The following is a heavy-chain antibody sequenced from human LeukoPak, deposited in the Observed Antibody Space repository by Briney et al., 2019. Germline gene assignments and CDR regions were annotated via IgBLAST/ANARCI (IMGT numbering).Heavy chain of an antibody. D-gene: IGHD2-21*02. J-gene: IGHJ3*01. V-gene: IGHV4-31*03. CDR3: ARDFLRTASPDAFDF. CDR2: MTCSGNT. Sequence: SQTLSLTCTVSGDSISSDGYSWTWIRQPPGKGLEWIGSMTCSGNTYYNPFLKSRVTLSVDASKNQFSLNLTSVTAADTAIYYCARDFLRTASPDAFDFWGQGTMVTVSS. CDR1: GDSISSDGYS.